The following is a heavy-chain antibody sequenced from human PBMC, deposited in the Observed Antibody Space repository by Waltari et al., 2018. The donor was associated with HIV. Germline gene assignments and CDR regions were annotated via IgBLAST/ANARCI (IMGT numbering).Heavy chain of an antibody. CDR2: RKQDGSEQ. CDR1: GFTFSAYW. CDR3: ARPQGGYSYGFNY. V-gene: IGHV3-7*01. J-gene: IGHJ4*02. Sequence: EVQLVESGGGLVQPGGSLRLSCAASGFTFSAYWMSWVRQAPGKGLEWGANRKQDGSEQYYVDSVKGRFTISRDNAKNSLYLQMNSLRADDTAVYYCARPQGGYSYGFNYWGQGTLVTVSS. D-gene: IGHD5-18*01.